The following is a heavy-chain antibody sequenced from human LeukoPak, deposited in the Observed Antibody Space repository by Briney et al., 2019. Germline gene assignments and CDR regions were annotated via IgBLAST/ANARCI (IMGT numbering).Heavy chain of an antibody. CDR2: IKSKTDGGTT. CDR1: GFTFSNAW. Sequence: GGSLRLSCAASGFTFSNAWMSWVRQAPGKGLEWVGRIKSKTDGGTTDYAAPVKGRFTISRDDSKNTLYLQMNSLRAEDTAVYYCAKLPRIVVVPAAMSGYLRSGYDRAEGDFDYWGQGTLVTVSS. J-gene: IGHJ4*02. CDR3: AKLPRIVVVPAAMSGYLRSGYDRAEGDFDY. V-gene: IGHV3-15*01. D-gene: IGHD2-2*01.